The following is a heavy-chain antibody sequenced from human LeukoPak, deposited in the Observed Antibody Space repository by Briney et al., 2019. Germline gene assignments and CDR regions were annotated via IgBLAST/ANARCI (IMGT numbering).Heavy chain of an antibody. D-gene: IGHD3-10*01. V-gene: IGHV3-21*01. CDR2: NSSSSTYT. CDR3: AKFYGSGRDTNFDN. CDR1: GFTFSNYF. J-gene: IGHJ4*02. Sequence: PGGSLRLSCAASGFTFSNYFMNWVRQAPGKGLEWVSSNSSSSTYTYYADSVKGRFTISRDTAKNSLYLQMNSLRAEDTAVYYCAKFYGSGRDTNFDNWGQGTLVTVSS.